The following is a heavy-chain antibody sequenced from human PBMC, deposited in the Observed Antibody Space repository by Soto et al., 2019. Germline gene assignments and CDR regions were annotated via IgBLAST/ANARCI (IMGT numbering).Heavy chain of an antibody. J-gene: IGHJ6*02. CDR1: GFXLSSYA. Sequence: LRLSCADSGFXLSSYAMSWVRQSPGKWLEWFSAMSGSVGSTYYSDSVKVRFTISRYNSNKTLYLQMNSMRAEDTSVYYCAKSMIVVVRNYGMDVWGQGTTATVSS. CDR3: AKSMIVVVRNYGMDV. CDR2: MSGSVGST. V-gene: IGHV3-23*01. D-gene: IGHD3-22*01.